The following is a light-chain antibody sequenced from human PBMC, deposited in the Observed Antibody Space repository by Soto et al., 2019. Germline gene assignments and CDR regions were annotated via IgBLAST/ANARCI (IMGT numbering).Light chain of an antibody. CDR1: SGHSSNA. CDR3: QTWGTGIVV. CDR2: LNSDGSH. Sequence: QLVLTQSPSASASLGASVKLTCTLSSGHSSNAIAWHQQQPEKGPRYLMKLNSDGSHSKGDGIPDRFSGSSSGAERYLTISSLQSEDEADYYCQTWGTGIVVCGGGTKLTVL. J-gene: IGLJ2*01. V-gene: IGLV4-69*01.